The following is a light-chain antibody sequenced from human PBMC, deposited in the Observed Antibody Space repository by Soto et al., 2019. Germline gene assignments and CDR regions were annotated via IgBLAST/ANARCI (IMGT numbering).Light chain of an antibody. V-gene: IGKV3-15*01. J-gene: IGKJ4*01. Sequence: EIVMTQSPATLSVSPGERVTLSCRASQGVGSTLAWYRQQPGQAPRLLIYDAYIRATGVPARFSGSGSGTEFTLIISSLQSEDFAVYYCQHYKTWPLAFGGGTKVDIK. CDR2: DAY. CDR3: QHYKTWPLA. CDR1: QGVGST.